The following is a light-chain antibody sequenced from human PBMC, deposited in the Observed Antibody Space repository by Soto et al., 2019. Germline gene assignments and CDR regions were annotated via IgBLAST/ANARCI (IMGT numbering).Light chain of an antibody. J-gene: IGKJ1*01. Sequence: DIQMTQSPSTLSSSVGDRVTITCRASQSISSWLAWYQQKPGKAPTLLIYDASTLDSGVPSRFTGSGSGTEFSLTISSLQPDDSATYYCQQYNSYSWTFGQGTKVEIK. CDR2: DAS. V-gene: IGKV1-5*01. CDR3: QQYNSYSWT. CDR1: QSISSW.